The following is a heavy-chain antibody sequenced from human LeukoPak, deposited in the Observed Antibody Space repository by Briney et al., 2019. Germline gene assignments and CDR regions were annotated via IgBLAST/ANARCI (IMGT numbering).Heavy chain of an antibody. Sequence: ASVKVSCKASGYTFTSYGISWVRQAPGQGLEWMGWISTKTGNPTYAQDFTGRFVFSLDTSVSTAHLQINNLRTEDTAVYYCAIHLTVANFYYLDYWGQGTLVTVSS. CDR1: GYTFTSYG. CDR2: ISTKTGNP. V-gene: IGHV7-4-1*02. J-gene: IGHJ4*02. CDR3: AIHLTVANFYYLDY. D-gene: IGHD4/OR15-4a*01.